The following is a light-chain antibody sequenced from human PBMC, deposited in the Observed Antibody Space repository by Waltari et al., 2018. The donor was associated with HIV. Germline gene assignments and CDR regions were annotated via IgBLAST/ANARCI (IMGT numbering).Light chain of an antibody. CDR2: GAS. CDR3: QQYNNWPPT. CDR1: QSVTRN. Sequence: EIVMTQSPATLSVSPGERATLSSSARQSVTRNLAWYQQKPGQAPMLLIYGASTRATGIPARFSGSGSGTEFTLTIRSLQSEDFAVYYCQQYNNWPPTFGQGTKVEIK. V-gene: IGKV3-15*01. J-gene: IGKJ1*01.